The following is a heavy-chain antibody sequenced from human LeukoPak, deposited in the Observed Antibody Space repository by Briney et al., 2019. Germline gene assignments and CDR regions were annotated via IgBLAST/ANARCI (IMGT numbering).Heavy chain of an antibody. CDR3: ARVRYYYDSSGYYYPYYFDY. V-gene: IGHV4-59*01. CDR1: GGSISSYY. Sequence: SETLSPTCTVSGGSISSYYWSWIRQPPGKGLEWIGYIYYSGSTNYNPSLKSRVAISVDTSKNQFSLKLSSVTAADTAVYYCARVRYYYDSSGYYYPYYFDYWGQGTLVTVSS. J-gene: IGHJ4*02. D-gene: IGHD3-22*01. CDR2: IYYSGST.